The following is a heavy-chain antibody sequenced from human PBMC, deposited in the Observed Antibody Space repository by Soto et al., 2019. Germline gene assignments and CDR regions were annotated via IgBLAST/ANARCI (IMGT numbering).Heavy chain of an antibody. CDR2: IYYSGST. CDR1: GGSISSGGYY. D-gene: IGHD4-17*01. CDR3: AREEYGDWYFDY. J-gene: IGHJ4*02. V-gene: IGHV4-31*03. Sequence: QVQLQESGPGLVKPSQTLSLTCTVSGGSISSGGYYWSWIRQHPGKGLEWIGYIYYSGSTYYNPSLKSRVTISVDTSKNQFSLKLSSVTAAVTAVYYCAREEYGDWYFDYWGQGTLVTVSS.